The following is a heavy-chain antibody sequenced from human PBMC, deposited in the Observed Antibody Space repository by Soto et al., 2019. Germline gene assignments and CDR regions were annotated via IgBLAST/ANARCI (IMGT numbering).Heavy chain of an antibody. V-gene: IGHV4-31*02. J-gene: IGHJ6*02. CDR2: TYYSGST. Sequence: CSRIIKQRGKGLEWIGYTYYSGSTYYNPSLKSRVTISVDMSKNQFSLKLSSVTAADTAVYYCARDWNGRWFGELLSPSFRDYGMDVWGHGTTVPVSS. CDR3: ARDWNGRWFGELLSPSFRDYGMDV. D-gene: IGHD3-10*01.